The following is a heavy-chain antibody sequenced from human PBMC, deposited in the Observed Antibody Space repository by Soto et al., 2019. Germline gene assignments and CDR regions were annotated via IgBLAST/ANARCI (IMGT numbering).Heavy chain of an antibody. CDR2: FDPEDGET. J-gene: IGHJ4*02. CDR3: ATPGDGSGSYYNEIFDY. CDR1: GYTLTGLS. Sequence: ASVKVSCKVSGYTLTGLSMHWVRQAPGKGLEWMGGFDPEDGETIYAQKFQGRVTMTEDTSTDTAYMELSSPRSEDTAVYYCATPGDGSGSYYNEIFDYWGQGTLVTVSS. D-gene: IGHD3-10*01. V-gene: IGHV1-24*01.